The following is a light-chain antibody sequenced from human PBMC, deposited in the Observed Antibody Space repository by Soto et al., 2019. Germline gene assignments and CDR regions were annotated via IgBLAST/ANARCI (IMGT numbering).Light chain of an antibody. Sequence: DIQMTQSPSSLSASVGDRVTIACRASQSISSYLHWYQQKPGKAPKLLFYAASSLQSGVPSRFGGSGSGTDFTLTISSLQPEDFATYYCQQTYTTPSTFGQGTRLEI. V-gene: IGKV1-39*01. CDR2: AAS. CDR1: QSISSY. CDR3: QQTYTTPST. J-gene: IGKJ5*01.